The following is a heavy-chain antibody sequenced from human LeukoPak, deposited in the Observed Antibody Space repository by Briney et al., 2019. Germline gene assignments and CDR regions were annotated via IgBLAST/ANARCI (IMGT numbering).Heavy chain of an antibody. V-gene: IGHV3-30*18. D-gene: IGHD3-10*01. Sequence: PGRSLRLSCAASGFTFSSYGMHWVRQAPGKGLEWVAVISYDGSNKYYADSVKGRFTISRDNSKNTLYLQMNSLRAEDTAVYYCAKETGGSGTSYLSFFDHCGQGTLVTVSS. J-gene: IGHJ4*02. CDR1: GFTFSSYG. CDR3: AKETGGSGTSYLSFFDH. CDR2: ISYDGSNK.